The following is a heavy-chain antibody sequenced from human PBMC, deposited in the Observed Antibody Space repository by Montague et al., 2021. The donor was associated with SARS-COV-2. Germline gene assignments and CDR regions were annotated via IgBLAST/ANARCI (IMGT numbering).Heavy chain of an antibody. CDR1: GGSFSGYY. CDR2: INHRGST. D-gene: IGHD3-3*01. V-gene: IGHV4-34*01. Sequence: SETLSLTCAVYGGSFSGYYWSWIRQPPGKGLEWIGEINHRGSTNYNPSLKSRVIISVDTSKNQFSLKLSSVTAADTAVYYCARGTRPRSITLFGVIISGHGFDIWGQGTMVTVSS. J-gene: IGHJ3*02. CDR3: ARGTRPRSITLFGVIISGHGFDI.